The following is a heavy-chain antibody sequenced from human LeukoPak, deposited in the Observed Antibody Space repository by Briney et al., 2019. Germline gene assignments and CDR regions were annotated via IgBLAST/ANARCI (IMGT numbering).Heavy chain of an antibody. Sequence: GGSLRLSCAISGFTFSACELTWVRQAPGKGLEWVSYISRSGSTRYYADSVKGRFTISRDNAKNSLYLQMNSLRAEDTAVYYCARVATMVRVPLDALDIWGQGTMVSASS. V-gene: IGHV3-48*03. D-gene: IGHD3-10*01. CDR3: ARVATMVRVPLDALDI. CDR2: ISRSGSTR. CDR1: GFTFSACE. J-gene: IGHJ3*02.